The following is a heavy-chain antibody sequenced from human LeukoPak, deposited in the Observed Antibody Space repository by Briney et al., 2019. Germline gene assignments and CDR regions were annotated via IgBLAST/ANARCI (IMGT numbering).Heavy chain of an antibody. V-gene: IGHV4-31*03. J-gene: IGHJ4*02. D-gene: IGHD6-19*01. Sequence: SETLSLTCTVSGGSISSGGYYWSWIRQHSGKGLEWIGYIYYSGSTYYNPSLKSRVTISVDTSKNQFSLKLSSVTAADTAVYYCASRKAVAGTGGFDYWGQGTLVTVSS. CDR3: ASRKAVAGTGGFDY. CDR2: IYYSGST. CDR1: GGSISSGGYY.